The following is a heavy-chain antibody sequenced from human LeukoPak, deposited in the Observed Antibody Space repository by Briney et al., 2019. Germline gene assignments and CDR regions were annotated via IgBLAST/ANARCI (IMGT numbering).Heavy chain of an antibody. D-gene: IGHD3-10*01. V-gene: IGHV1-24*01. J-gene: IGHJ4*02. Sequence: ASVKVSCKVSGYTLTELSMHWVRQAPGKGLEWMGGFDPEDGETIYAQKFQGRVTMTEDTSTDTAYMELSSLRSEDTAVYYCATINGLWFGEYHGGFDYWGQGTLVTASS. CDR3: ATINGLWFGEYHGGFDY. CDR1: GYTLTELS. CDR2: FDPEDGET.